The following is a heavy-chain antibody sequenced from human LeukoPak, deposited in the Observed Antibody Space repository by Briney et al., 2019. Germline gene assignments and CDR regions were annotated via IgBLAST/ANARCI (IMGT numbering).Heavy chain of an antibody. V-gene: IGHV4-4*07. CDR1: GGSISSYY. Sequence: PSETLSLTCTVSGGSISSYYWSWIRQPAGKGLEWIGRIYTSGSTNYNPSLKSRVTTSVDTSKNQFSLKLSSVTAADTAVYYCARDKSSGWYEDHFDYWGQGTLVTVSS. D-gene: IGHD6-19*01. J-gene: IGHJ4*02. CDR2: IYTSGST. CDR3: ARDKSSGWYEDHFDY.